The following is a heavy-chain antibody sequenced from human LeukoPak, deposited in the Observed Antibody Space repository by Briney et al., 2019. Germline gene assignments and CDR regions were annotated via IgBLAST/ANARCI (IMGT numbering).Heavy chain of an antibody. V-gene: IGHV4-34*01. CDR2: INHSGST. Sequence: SETLSLTCAVYGGSFSGYYWSWIRQPPGKGLEWIGEINHSGSTNYNPSLKSRVTISVDTSKNQFSLKLSSVTAADTAVYYCARTRNTRTKINFDYRGQGTLVTVSS. D-gene: IGHD1/OR15-1a*01. CDR3: ARTRNTRTKINFDY. J-gene: IGHJ4*02. CDR1: GGSFSGYY.